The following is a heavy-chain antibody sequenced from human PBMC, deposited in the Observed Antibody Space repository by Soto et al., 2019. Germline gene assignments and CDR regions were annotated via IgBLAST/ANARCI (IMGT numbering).Heavy chain of an antibody. CDR3: SKYPVKYKYGPGIYDHVRLFAP. D-gene: IGHD3-16*01. Sequence: GGSLRLSCGASGFTFRIYAMHWVRQAPGKGLEWVALISYDGSNTYYADSLKGRFTISRDNSKNTLYLQMNSLRAEDTAVYFCSKYPVKYKYGPGIYDHVRLFAPWGQGTPVTVSS. CDR1: GFTFRIYA. CDR2: ISYDGSNT. J-gene: IGHJ5*02. V-gene: IGHV3-30*18.